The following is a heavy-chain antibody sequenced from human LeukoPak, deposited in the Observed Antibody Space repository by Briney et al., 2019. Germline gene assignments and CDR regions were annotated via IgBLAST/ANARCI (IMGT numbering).Heavy chain of an antibody. CDR3: VRGHTGTIFGVVPVNPLGY. V-gene: IGHV3-74*01. CDR1: GFSFSGYW. J-gene: IGHJ4*02. CDR2: IHDDERSA. Sequence: GGSLRLSCEGSGFSFSGYWMHWVRQAPGKGLVWVSRIHDDERSASYGDSVRGRFTISKDNAKNILYSQMDSLRVEDTAVYYCVRGHTGTIFGVVPVNPLGYWGQGTLVTVSS. D-gene: IGHD3-3*01.